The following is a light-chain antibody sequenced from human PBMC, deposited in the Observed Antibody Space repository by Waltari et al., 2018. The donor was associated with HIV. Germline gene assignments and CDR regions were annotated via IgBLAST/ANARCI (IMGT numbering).Light chain of an antibody. J-gene: IGKJ2*02. CDR3: EQYFSVPCT. CDR1: QSLLYNSNKEDY. CDR2: GAS. V-gene: IGKV4-1*01. Sequence: HSPESLAVSVGARATLHCTSNQSLLYNSNKEDYLAWYQHKAAQRPRLLIYGASTRGSGIPDRFSGSGSGTDFTHSRNSLQAEDVAVYDCEQYFSVPCTFGQGTKLEIK.